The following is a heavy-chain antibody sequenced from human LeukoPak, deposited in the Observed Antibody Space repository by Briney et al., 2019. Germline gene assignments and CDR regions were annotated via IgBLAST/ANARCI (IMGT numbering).Heavy chain of an antibody. D-gene: IGHD2-15*01. Sequence: GASVKVSCKASGYTFTSYDINWVRQATGQGLAWMGWMYPNSGNTGYAQKFQGRVTITRNTSISTAYMELSSLRSEDTAVYYCSRGRRDIVVVVAALDAFDIWGQGTMVTVSS. CDR2: MYPNSGNT. CDR1: GYTFTSYD. CDR3: SRGRRDIVVVVAALDAFDI. J-gene: IGHJ3*02. V-gene: IGHV1-8*03.